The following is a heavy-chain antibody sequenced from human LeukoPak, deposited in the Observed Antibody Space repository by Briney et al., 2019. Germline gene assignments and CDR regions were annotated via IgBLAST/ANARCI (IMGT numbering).Heavy chain of an antibody. CDR1: GGSFRGYY. CDR3: ARGIVLTGYASFDY. J-gene: IGHJ4*02. V-gene: IGHV4-34*01. CDR2: ANHNGGT. Sequence: SETLSLTCAVNGGSFRGYYWTWIRQPPGKGLEWIGEANHNGGTNYSPSLKSRITISVDTSKNQFSLKLNSVTAADTAVYFCARGIVLTGYASFDYWGQGTPVPVSS. D-gene: IGHD2-8*02.